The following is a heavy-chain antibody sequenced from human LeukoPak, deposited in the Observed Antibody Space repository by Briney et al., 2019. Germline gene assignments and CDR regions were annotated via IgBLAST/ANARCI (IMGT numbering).Heavy chain of an antibody. D-gene: IGHD3-3*01. CDR2: INSDGSIT. CDR3: AKVGFSEMEWLLYSDH. CDR1: GFTFRSYW. V-gene: IGHV3-74*01. Sequence: GGSLRLSCAASGFTFRSYWMHWVRQAPGMGLVWVSHINSDGSITRYADSVKGRFAISRDNAKNRLYLQLNSLRAEDTAVYYCAKVGFSEMEWLLYSDHWGQGTLVTVSS. J-gene: IGHJ4*02.